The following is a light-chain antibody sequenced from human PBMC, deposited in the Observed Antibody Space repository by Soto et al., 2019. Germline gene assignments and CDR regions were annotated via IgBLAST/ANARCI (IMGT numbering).Light chain of an antibody. J-gene: IGKJ1*01. CDR3: QQADSFPRT. V-gene: IGKV1D-12*01. CDR2: SAS. Sequence: DIQMTQSPSSVSASVGDRVTITCRASQGIDNWLAWYQQKPGTAPKLLIYSASSLQSGAPSRFSGSGSGTDFTLTINNLQLEDLATYFCQQADSFPRTFGQGTKVDIK. CDR1: QGIDNW.